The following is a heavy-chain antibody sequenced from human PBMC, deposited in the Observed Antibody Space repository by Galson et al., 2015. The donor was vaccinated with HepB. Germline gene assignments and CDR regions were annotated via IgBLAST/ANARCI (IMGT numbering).Heavy chain of an antibody. CDR2: IYSGGST. J-gene: IGHJ6*02. D-gene: IGHD3-10*01. V-gene: IGHV3-66*01. Sequence: SLRLSCAASGFTVSSNYMSWVRQAPGKGLEWVSVIYSGGSTYYADSVKGRFTISRDNSKNTLYLQMNSLRAEDTAVYYCAITRWFGEFLPYYYGMDVWGQGTTVTVSS. CDR3: AITRWFGEFLPYYYGMDV. CDR1: GFTVSSNY.